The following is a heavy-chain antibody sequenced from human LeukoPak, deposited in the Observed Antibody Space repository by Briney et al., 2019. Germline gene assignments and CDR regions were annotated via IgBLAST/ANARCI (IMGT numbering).Heavy chain of an antibody. Sequence: GGSLRLSCVVSGFTFSSYAMHWVRQVPGKGLEWVALISYDGSNKYYADSVKGRFTISRDNSKNTLYLQMSSLRDGDTAVYYCARRDIVATSPFDYWGQGTLVTVSS. CDR1: GFTFSSYA. CDR3: ARRDIVATSPFDY. D-gene: IGHD5-12*01. V-gene: IGHV3-30*04. CDR2: ISYDGSNK. J-gene: IGHJ4*02.